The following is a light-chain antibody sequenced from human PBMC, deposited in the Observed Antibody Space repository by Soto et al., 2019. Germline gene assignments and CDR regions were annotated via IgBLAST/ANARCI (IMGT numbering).Light chain of an antibody. CDR1: QSISSW. CDR3: QQYNSFSLT. J-gene: IGKJ4*01. Sequence: DIQMTQSPSTLSASVGDRVTITCRASQSISSWLAWYQQKPGKAPKLLIYDASSLESGVPSRFSGSGSGTEFTLTISSLQPHDFATYYCQQYNSFSLTFGGGTKVEIK. CDR2: DAS. V-gene: IGKV1-5*01.